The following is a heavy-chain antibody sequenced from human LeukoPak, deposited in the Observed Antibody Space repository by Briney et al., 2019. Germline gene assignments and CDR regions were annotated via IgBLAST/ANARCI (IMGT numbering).Heavy chain of an antibody. Sequence: SETLSPTCTVSGGSISSYCWSWIRQPAGKGLEWIGRIYTSGSTNYNPSLKSRVTMSVDTSKNQFSLKLSSVTAADTAVYYCARDSHIVVVPGTWFDPWGQGTLVTVSS. D-gene: IGHD2-2*01. CDR1: GGSISSYC. J-gene: IGHJ5*02. CDR2: IYTSGST. CDR3: ARDSHIVVVPGTWFDP. V-gene: IGHV4-4*07.